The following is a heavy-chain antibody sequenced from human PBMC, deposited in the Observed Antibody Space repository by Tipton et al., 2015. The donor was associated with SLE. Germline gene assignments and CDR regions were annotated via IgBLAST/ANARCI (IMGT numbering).Heavy chain of an antibody. CDR1: GGSISSGSYY. Sequence: TLSLTCTVSGGSISSGSYYWSWIRQPAGKGLEWIGRIYTSGSTNYNPSLTSRVTISVDTSKNQFSLKLSSVTAADTALYYCARGTNYDSSGYYSYWGQGTLVTVSS. J-gene: IGHJ4*01. CDR3: ARGTNYDSSGYYSY. V-gene: IGHV4-61*02. D-gene: IGHD3-22*01. CDR2: IYTSGST.